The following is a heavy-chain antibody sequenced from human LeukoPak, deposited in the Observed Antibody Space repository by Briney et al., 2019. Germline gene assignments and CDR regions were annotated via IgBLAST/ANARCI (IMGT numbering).Heavy chain of an antibody. CDR2: IYSGGST. CDR1: GFTVSTNY. Sequence: GGSLRLSCVVSGFTVSTNYMSWVRQAPGKGLEWVSLIYSGGSTYYADSVKGRFTISRDNSKNTLYLQMNSLRAEDTAVYYCAKRGYCRGGTCFSHDAFDIWGQGTMATVSS. D-gene: IGHD2-15*01. V-gene: IGHV3-53*05. CDR3: AKRGYCRGGTCFSHDAFDI. J-gene: IGHJ3*02.